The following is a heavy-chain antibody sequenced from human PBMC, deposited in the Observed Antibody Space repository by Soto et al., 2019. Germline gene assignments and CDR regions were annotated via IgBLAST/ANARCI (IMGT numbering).Heavy chain of an antibody. J-gene: IGHJ6*02. D-gene: IGHD2-15*01. CDR1: GFTFNAYG. CDR3: ARSHCTGAYCYSWPFNYGVDV. Sequence: QVQLVESGGGVVQPGGSLRLSCTTSGFTFNAYGMHWVRQAPGKGLEWVAIIWYDGSNKYYADSVKGRFTISRDNSKNTLYLQMNSLRAEDTALYYCARSHCTGAYCYSWPFNYGVDVWVQGTTVTVSS. CDR2: IWYDGSNK. V-gene: IGHV3-33*08.